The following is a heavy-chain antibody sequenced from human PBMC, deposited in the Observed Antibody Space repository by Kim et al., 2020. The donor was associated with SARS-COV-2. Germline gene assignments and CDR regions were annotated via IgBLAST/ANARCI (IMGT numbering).Heavy chain of an antibody. Sequence: SETLSLTCTVSGGSISSSSYYWGWIRQPPGKGLEWIGSIYYSGSTYYNPSLKSRVTISVDPSKNQFSLKLSSVTAADTAVYYCERHHVGITMIVVVAARFDPWGQGTLVTVSS. J-gene: IGHJ5*02. CDR1: GGSISSSSYY. CDR2: IYYSGST. CDR3: ERHHVGITMIVVVAARFDP. V-gene: IGHV4-39*01. D-gene: IGHD3-22*01.